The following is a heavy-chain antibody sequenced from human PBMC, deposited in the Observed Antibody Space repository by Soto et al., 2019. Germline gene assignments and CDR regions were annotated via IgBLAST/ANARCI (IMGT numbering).Heavy chain of an antibody. D-gene: IGHD6-13*01. Sequence: WTWIRQPPGTGLEWIGYVYNSGSTNYNPSLKSRVTISEDTSKSQFSLNVNSMTAADTAVYYCARYRREAVAGYTLDNWGQGILVTVSS. CDR3: ARYRREAVAGYTLDN. CDR2: VYNSGST. J-gene: IGHJ4*02. V-gene: IGHV4-59*01.